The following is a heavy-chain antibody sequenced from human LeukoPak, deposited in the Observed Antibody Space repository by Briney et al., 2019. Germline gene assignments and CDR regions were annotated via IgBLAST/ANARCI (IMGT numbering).Heavy chain of an antibody. CDR2: INSDGSST. CDR1: GFTFSSYG. V-gene: IGHV3-74*01. Sequence: GRPLRLSCAASGFTFSSYGMHWVRQAPGKGLVWVSRINSDGSSTDYADSVKGRFTISRDNAKNSLYLQMNSLRAEDTAFYYCARRVNQLDYWGQGTLVTVSS. CDR3: ARRVNQLDY. D-gene: IGHD1-14*01. J-gene: IGHJ4*02.